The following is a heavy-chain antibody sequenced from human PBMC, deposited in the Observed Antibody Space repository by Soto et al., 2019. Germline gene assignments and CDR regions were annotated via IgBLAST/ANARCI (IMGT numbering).Heavy chain of an antibody. D-gene: IGHD7-27*01. V-gene: IGHV4-34*01. CDR1: GGSFSGYY. Sequence: QVQLQQWGAGLLKPSETLSLTCAVYGGSFSGYYWSWIRQPPGKGLEWIGEINHSGSTNYNPSLKSRVTISVDPSENQFSLKLSSVTAADTAVYYCARGWGRIFDYWGQGTLVTVSS. CDR2: INHSGST. J-gene: IGHJ4*02. CDR3: ARGWGRIFDY.